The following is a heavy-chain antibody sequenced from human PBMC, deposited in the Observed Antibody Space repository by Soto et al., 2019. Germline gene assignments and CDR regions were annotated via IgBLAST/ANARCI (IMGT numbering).Heavy chain of an antibody. CDR2: IYYTGST. Sequence: QVQLQESGLGLVKPSGTLSLICTVSSGSISSENWWSWVRQPPGKGLEYIGEIYYTGSTNYNPSLKSRISMSLDTSKNHFSLELNSVTAADTAVYYCARGMIGGTRRFDPWGQGTLVTVSS. J-gene: IGHJ5*02. D-gene: IGHD1-1*01. V-gene: IGHV4-4*02. CDR3: ARGMIGGTRRFDP. CDR1: SGSISSENW.